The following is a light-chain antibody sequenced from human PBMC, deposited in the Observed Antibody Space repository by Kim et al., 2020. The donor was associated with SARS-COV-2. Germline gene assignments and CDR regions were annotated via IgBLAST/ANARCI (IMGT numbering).Light chain of an antibody. V-gene: IGLV3-1*01. CDR1: KLGEKY. CDR3: QAWDSGTVV. Sequence: SYELTQPPSIFVSPGQTVTLTCSGDKLGEKYSCWYQQKSGQSPILIIYQDFKRPSGIPERFSGSNFGNTATLTISGTQTVDEADYYCQAWDSGTVVFGGGTQLTVL. J-gene: IGLJ2*01. CDR2: QDF.